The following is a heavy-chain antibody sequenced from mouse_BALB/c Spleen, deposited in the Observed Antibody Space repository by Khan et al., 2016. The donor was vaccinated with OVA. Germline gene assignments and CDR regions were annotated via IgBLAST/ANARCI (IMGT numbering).Heavy chain of an antibody. J-gene: IGHJ4*01. D-gene: IGHD1-1*01. CDR3: AESDYYGRSIYAMDY. V-gene: IGHV1S41*01. CDR1: GYTFTSYW. CDR2: ISPGSGSA. Sequence: DLVKPGASVKLSCKASGYTFTSYWINWIKQRPGQGLEWVGQISPGSGSAYYNEVFKDKATLTIDTSSTTAYIELSSLSSEDSAVYFGAESDYYGRSIYAMDYWGQGTSVTVSS.